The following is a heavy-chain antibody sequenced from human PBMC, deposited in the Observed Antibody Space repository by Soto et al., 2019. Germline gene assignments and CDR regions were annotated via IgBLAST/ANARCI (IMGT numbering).Heavy chain of an antibody. J-gene: IGHJ4*02. CDR3: ARVKVVYGDDRFDY. Sequence: SETLSLTCAVYGGSFSGYYWSWIRQPPGKGLKWIGEINHSGSTNYNPSLKSRVTISVDTSKNQFSLKLSSVTAADTAVYYCARVKVVYGDDRFDYWGQGTLVTVSS. D-gene: IGHD4-17*01. V-gene: IGHV4-34*01. CDR2: INHSGST. CDR1: GGSFSGYY.